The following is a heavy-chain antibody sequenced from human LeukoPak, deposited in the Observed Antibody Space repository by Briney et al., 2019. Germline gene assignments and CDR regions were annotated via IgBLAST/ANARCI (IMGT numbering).Heavy chain of an antibody. J-gene: IGHJ3*02. CDR2: ISSSGSTI. CDR3: ASDILTGPKGAFDI. CDR1: GFTFSDYY. D-gene: IGHD3-9*01. V-gene: IGHV3-11*01. Sequence: GGSLRLSCAASGFTFSDYYMSWIRQAPGKGLEWVSYISSSGSTIYYADSVKGRFTISRDNAKNSLYLQMNSLRAEDTAVYYCASDILTGPKGAFDIWGQGTMVTVSS.